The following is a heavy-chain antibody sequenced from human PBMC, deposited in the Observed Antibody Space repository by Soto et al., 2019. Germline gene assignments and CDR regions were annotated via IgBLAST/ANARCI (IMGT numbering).Heavy chain of an antibody. CDR1: GFSFETYS. CDR2: IYSSSTYT. CDR3: ARDYHDTRRGHDS. V-gene: IGHV3-21*01. J-gene: IGHJ4*02. Sequence: EVQLVESGGGLVKPGGSLRLSCVASGFSFETYSMNLVRQAPGKGLEWVSSIYSSSTYTYYADSVKGRFTISRDNAKKSLYLQMHSLRAEDTAVYYCARDYHDTRRGHDSWGQGTLVTVSS. D-gene: IGHD3-22*01.